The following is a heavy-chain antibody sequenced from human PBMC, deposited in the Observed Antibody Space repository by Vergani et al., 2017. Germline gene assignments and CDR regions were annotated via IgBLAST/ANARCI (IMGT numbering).Heavy chain of an antibody. CDR3: ARHDSGHYDSSYYDLDV. CDR1: GGSISSSSHF. V-gene: IGHV4-39*01. D-gene: IGHD3-16*01. CDR2: IYYSGST. J-gene: IGHJ6*02. Sequence: QLQLHKSGPGLVKPSETLSLTCTLSGGSISSSSHFWGWLRQTPGKGLEWIGSIYYSGSTYYNPPLKSRVSISVDTSKNQFSLKLSSVTAADSAVYYCARHDSGHYDSSYYDLDVWGQGTTVTVSS.